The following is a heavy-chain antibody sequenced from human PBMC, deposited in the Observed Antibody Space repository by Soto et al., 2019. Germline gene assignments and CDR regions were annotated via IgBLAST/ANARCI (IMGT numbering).Heavy chain of an antibody. CDR2: IYYSGST. CDR3: ARLCIAVAGDDAFDI. V-gene: IGHV4-39*01. D-gene: IGHD6-19*01. J-gene: IGHJ3*02. Sequence: QLLESGPGLVKPSETLSLTCTVSGGSISSSSYYWGWIRQPPGKGLEWIGSIYYSGSTYYNPSLKSRVTISVDTSKNQFSLKLSSVTAADTAVYYCARLCIAVAGDDAFDIWGQGTMVTVSS. CDR1: GGSISSSSYY.